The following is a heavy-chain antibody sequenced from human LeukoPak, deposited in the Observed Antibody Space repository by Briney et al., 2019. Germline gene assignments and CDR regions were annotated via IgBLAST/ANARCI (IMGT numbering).Heavy chain of an antibody. V-gene: IGHV3-23*01. J-gene: IGHJ4*02. D-gene: IGHD3-10*01. CDR2: ISGSGGRT. Sequence: GGSLRLSCAASGFTFSSYAMSWVRQAPGKGLEWVSNISGSGGRTYYADSVKGRFTISRDDSKNTLYLQMNSLRAEDTAVYYCAKDHGRDYYGSGRYDYWGQGTLVTVSS. CDR1: GFTFSSYA. CDR3: AKDHGRDYYGSGRYDY.